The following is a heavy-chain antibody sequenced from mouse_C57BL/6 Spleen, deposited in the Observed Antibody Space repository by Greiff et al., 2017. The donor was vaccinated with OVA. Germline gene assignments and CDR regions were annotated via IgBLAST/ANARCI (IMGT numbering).Heavy chain of an antibody. Sequence: VQGVESGAELAKPGASVKLSCKASGYTFTSYWMHWVKQRPGKGLEWIGYINPSSGYTKYNQKFKDKATLTADKSSSTAYMQLSSLTYADSAVYYCARSYDYDGFAYWGQVTLVTVSA. CDR1: GYTFTSYW. V-gene: IGHV1-7*01. D-gene: IGHD2-4*01. CDR2: INPSSGYT. CDR3: ARSYDYDGFAY. J-gene: IGHJ3*01.